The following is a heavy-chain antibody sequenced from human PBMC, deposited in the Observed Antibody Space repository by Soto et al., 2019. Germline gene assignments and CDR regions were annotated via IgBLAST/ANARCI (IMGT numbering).Heavy chain of an antibody. V-gene: IGHV4-30-4*01. CDR2: IYYSGST. J-gene: IGHJ4*02. Sequence: PSETLSLTCTVSGGSISSGDYYWSWIRQPPGKGLEWIGYIYYSGSTYYNPSLKSRVTISVDTSKNQFSLKLSSVTAADTAVYYCACMDTPMLRGFDYWGQGTLGTVSS. CDR3: ACMDTPMLRGFDY. CDR1: GGSISSGDYY. D-gene: IGHD5-18*01.